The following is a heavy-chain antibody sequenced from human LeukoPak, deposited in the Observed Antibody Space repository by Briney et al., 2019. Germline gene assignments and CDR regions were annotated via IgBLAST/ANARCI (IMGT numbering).Heavy chain of an antibody. CDR2: IKSEDDGGTT. D-gene: IGHD3-10*01. Sequence: GGSLRLSCAASGFTFSSYSMNWVRQAPGKGLEWVGFIKSEDDGGTTNYAASAKGRFSISRDDSKSIAYLQLNSLRTEDTAVYYCTLSGAGWGQGTLVTVSS. J-gene: IGHJ1*01. CDR3: TLSGAG. CDR1: GFTFSSYS. V-gene: IGHV3-49*04.